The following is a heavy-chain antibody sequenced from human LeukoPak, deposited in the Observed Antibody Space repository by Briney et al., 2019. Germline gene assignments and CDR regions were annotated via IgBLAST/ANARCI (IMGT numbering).Heavy chain of an antibody. CDR2: INPSGGST. CDR1: GYTFTSYY. J-gene: IGHJ3*02. Sequence: ASVKVSCKASGYTFTSYYMHWVRQAPGQGLEWMGIINPSGGSTSYAQKFQGRVTMTRDTSTSTVYMELSSLRSEDTAVYYCAREYYDSSGYPGRVFDIWSQGTMVTVSS. CDR3: AREYYDSSGYPGRVFDI. D-gene: IGHD3-22*01. V-gene: IGHV1-46*01.